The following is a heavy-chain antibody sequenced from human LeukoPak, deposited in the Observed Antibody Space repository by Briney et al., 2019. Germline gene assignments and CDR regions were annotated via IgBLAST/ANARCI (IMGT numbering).Heavy chain of an antibody. V-gene: IGHV1-18*01. CDR1: GYTFSIYG. J-gene: IGHJ3*02. D-gene: IGHD3-22*01. CDR3: ARSPIDSIGYCPNDAFDI. Sequence: GASVKVSCTASGYTFSIYGISWVRQAPGQGLEWMGWISAYTGNANYAQNLQGRVTMTTDTSTSTAYMDLMSLRSHDTAVYSFARSPIDSIGYCPNDAFDIWGQGTMVTVSS. CDR2: ISAYTGNA.